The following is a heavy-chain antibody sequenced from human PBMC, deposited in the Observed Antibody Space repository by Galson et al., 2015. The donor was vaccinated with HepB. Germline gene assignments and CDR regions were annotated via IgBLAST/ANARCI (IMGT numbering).Heavy chain of an antibody. D-gene: IGHD3-3*01. J-gene: IGHJ6*02. CDR1: GFTFSSYG. CDR2: ISYDGSNK. Sequence: SLRLSCAASGFTFSSYGMHWVRQAPGKGLEWVAVISYDGSNKYYADSVKGRFTISRDNSKNTLYLQMNSLRAEDTAVYYCAKDSTYYDFWSGYYSKNHYGMDVWGQGTTVTVSS. V-gene: IGHV3-30*18. CDR3: AKDSTYYDFWSGYYSKNHYGMDV.